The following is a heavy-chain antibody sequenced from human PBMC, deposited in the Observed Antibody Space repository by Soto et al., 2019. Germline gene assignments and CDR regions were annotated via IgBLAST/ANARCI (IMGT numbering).Heavy chain of an antibody. D-gene: IGHD2-2*02. CDR1: GGSISSGGYS. CDR3: ARAFLRMRCTSSTSCYTGGNWFDP. Sequence: PSETLSLTCAVSGGSISSGGYSWSWIRQPPGKGLEWIGCIYHSGSTYYNPSLKSRVTISVDRSKNQFSLKLSSVTAADTAVYYCARAFLRMRCTSSTSCYTGGNWFDPWGQGTLVTVSS. CDR2: IYHSGST. J-gene: IGHJ5*02. V-gene: IGHV4-30-2*01.